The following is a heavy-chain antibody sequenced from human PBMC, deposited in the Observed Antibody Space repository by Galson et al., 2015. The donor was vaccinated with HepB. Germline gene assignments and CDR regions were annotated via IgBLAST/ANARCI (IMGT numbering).Heavy chain of an antibody. V-gene: IGHV1-69*13. J-gene: IGHJ6*02. D-gene: IGHD5-24*01. Sequence: SVKVSCKASGGTFSSYAISWVRQAPGQGLEWMGGIIPIFGTANYAQKFQGRVTITADESTSTAYMELSSLRSEDTAGYYCARDLEMATITGYYYYGMDVWGQGTTVTVSS. CDR2: IIPIFGTA. CDR3: ARDLEMATITGYYYYGMDV. CDR1: GGTFSSYA.